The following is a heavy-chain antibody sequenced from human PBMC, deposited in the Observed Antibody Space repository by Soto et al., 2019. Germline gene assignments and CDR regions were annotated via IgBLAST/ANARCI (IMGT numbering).Heavy chain of an antibody. CDR1: GVSISNNY. J-gene: IGHJ4*02. D-gene: IGHD7-27*01. V-gene: IGHV4-59*01. CDR3: TRANWYSEY. CDR2: IYYNGNT. Sequence: QVQLQESGPGLVKPSETLSLTCTVSGVSISNNYWSWIRQPPGKGLEWIGYIYYNGNTNYNPSLTRRVTMSVDTSRNQISLKLTTVTAADTAVYYCTRANWYSEYWGQGTLVTVSS.